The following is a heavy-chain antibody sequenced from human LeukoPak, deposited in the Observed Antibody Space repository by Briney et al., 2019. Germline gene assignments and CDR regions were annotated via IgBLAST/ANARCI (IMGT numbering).Heavy chain of an antibody. CDR1: GGTFSSYA. Sequence: SVKVSCKASGGTFSSYAISWVRQAPGQGLEWMGRIIPILGIANYAQKFQGRVTITADESTSTAYMELSSLRSEDTAAYYCARGIVLRFLEWLPPDAFDIWGQGTMVTVSS. V-gene: IGHV1-69*04. CDR3: ARGIVLRFLEWLPPDAFDI. D-gene: IGHD3-3*01. J-gene: IGHJ3*02. CDR2: IIPILGIA.